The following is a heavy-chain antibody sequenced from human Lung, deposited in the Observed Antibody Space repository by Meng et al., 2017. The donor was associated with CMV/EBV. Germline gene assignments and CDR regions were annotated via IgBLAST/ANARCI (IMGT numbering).Heavy chain of an antibody. J-gene: IGHJ4*02. CDR2: INHSGST. V-gene: IGHV4-34*01. Sequence: SQTXSLTXAVYGGSFSGYYWSWIRQPPGKGLEWIGEINHSGSTNYNPSLKSRVTISVDTSKNQFSLKLSSVTAADTAVYYCARGRYDFWSGYYRGYFDYWGQGTLVTVSS. CDR1: GGSFSGYY. CDR3: ARGRYDFWSGYYRGYFDY. D-gene: IGHD3-3*01.